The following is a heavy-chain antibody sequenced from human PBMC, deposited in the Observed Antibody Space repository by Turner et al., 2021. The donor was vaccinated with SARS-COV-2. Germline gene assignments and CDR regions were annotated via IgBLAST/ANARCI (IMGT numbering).Heavy chain of an antibody. CDR3: ARDHYYDSSGYTLDAFDI. CDR2: IWYDGSNK. V-gene: IGHV3-33*01. CDR1: GFTFSSYG. J-gene: IGHJ3*02. D-gene: IGHD3-22*01. Sequence: QVQLVASGGGVVQPGRSLRLPCAASGFTFSSYGMHWVRQAPGKGLEWVAVIWYDGSNKYYADSVKGRFTISRDKSKNTLYLQMNSLRAEDTAVYYCARDHYYDSSGYTLDAFDIWGQGTMVTISS.